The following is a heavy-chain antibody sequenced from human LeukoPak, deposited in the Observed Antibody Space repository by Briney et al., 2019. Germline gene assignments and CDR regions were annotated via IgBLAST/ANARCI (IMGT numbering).Heavy chain of an antibody. V-gene: IGHV3-7*03. CDR2: INQDGGEK. CDR1: GFTFSGSW. CDR3: AKDLPIRY. Sequence: GGSLRLSCAASGFTFSGSWMSWVRQAPGKGLEWVASINQDGGEKYSLDSVKGRFTISRDNTKSSLYLQMNSLRAEDTAVYYCAKDLPIRYWGQGTLVTVSS. J-gene: IGHJ4*02.